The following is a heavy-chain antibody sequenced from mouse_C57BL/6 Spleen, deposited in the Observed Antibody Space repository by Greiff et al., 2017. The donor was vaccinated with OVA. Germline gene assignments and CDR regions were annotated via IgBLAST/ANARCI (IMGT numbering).Heavy chain of an antibody. J-gene: IGHJ4*01. CDR1: GYTFTSYW. V-gene: IGHV1-69*01. CDR2: IDPSDSYT. D-gene: IGHD4-1*01. CDR3: ARGLGREDY. Sequence: QVQLKQPGAELVMPGASVKLSCKASGYTFTSYWMHWVKQRPGQGLEWIGEIDPSDSYTNYNQKFKGKSTLTVDKSSSTAYMQLSSLTSEDSAVYYCARGLGREDYWGQGTSVTVSS.